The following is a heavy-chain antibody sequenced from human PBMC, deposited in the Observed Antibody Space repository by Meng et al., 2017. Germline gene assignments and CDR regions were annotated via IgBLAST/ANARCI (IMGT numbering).Heavy chain of an antibody. V-gene: IGHV4-31*01. CDR1: GGSISSCGYY. Sequence: QVQLQESGPGLVKPSPPLSLTCTVSGGSISSCGYYWSWIRQHPGKGLEWIGYIYYSGSTYYNPSLKSLVTISVDTSKNQFSLKLSSVTAADTAVYYCARVHYYDSSGYNNWYFDLWGRGTLVTVSS. D-gene: IGHD3-22*01. CDR3: ARVHYYDSSGYNNWYFDL. J-gene: IGHJ2*01. CDR2: IYYSGST.